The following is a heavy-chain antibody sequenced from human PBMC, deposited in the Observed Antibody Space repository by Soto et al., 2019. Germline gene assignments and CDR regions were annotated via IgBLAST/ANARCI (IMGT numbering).Heavy chain of an antibody. J-gene: IGHJ4*02. V-gene: IGHV3-23*01. D-gene: IGHD3-22*01. CDR3: ARDQLRPGILYSLGVLLPEYGL. CDR2: ISVSGNNA. CDR1: GFAFSTFA. Sequence: GALRLSCAASGFAFSTFAMTWVRQAPGKGLEWVAAISVSGNNAYYADSVKGRFTISRDNSQNSVFLQMSSLRADDTAVYYCARDQLRPGILYSLGVLLPEYGLWGQGTLVTVSS.